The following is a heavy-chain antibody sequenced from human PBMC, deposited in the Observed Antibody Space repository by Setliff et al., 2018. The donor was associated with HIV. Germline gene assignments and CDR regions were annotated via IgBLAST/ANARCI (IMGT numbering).Heavy chain of an antibody. D-gene: IGHD3-10*01. V-gene: IGHV4-59*01. CDR3: ARNRVPSSL. CDR1: GGSMSSYY. Sequence: SETLSLTCTVSGGSMSSYYWSWIRQPPGKGLEWIGSIYYTGSTDYNPSLMSRVAISLDTPKNQFSLKLNSVIAADTAVYYCARNRVPSSLWGQGTLVTVSS. J-gene: IGHJ4*02. CDR2: IYYTGST.